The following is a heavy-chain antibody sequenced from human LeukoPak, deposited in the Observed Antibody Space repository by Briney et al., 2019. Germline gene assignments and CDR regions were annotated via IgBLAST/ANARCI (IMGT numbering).Heavy chain of an antibody. CDR3: AKDIVVVTHGDY. D-gene: IGHD3-22*01. J-gene: IGHJ4*02. Sequence: PGGSLRLXCAAPGFPFSSYARGWVRQPPGKGLGWVSAISGSGGSTYYADSVKGRFTISRDNSKNTLYLQMNSLRAEDTAVYYCAKDIVVVTHGDYWGQGTLVTVSS. V-gene: IGHV3-23*01. CDR1: GFPFSSYA. CDR2: ISGSGGST.